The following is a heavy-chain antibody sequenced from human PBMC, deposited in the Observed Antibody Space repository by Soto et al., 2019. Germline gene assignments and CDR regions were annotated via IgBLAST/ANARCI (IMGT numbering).Heavy chain of an antibody. D-gene: IGHD2-15*01. J-gene: IGHJ4*02. Sequence: QITLKESGPTLVKPTQTLTLTCTFSGFSLSTNRVGVGWIRQPPGKALEWLTLIYGDDNKHYSPSLKTRLTITKDTSKNQVALTLNHMDPVDTATYYCAHSPAYCSGPGCAYSDYWGLGTLVTVSS. CDR2: IYGDDNK. CDR1: GFSLSTNRVG. V-gene: IGHV2-5*02. CDR3: AHSPAYCSGPGCAYSDY.